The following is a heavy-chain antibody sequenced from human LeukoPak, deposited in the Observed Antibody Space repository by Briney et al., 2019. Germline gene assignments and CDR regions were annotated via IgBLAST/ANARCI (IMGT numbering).Heavy chain of an antibody. CDR2: IYSGGST. J-gene: IGHJ4*02. CDR1: GFTVSSNY. Sequence: PGGSLRLSCAASGFTVSSNYMSWVRQAPGKGLEWISVIYSGGSTYYADSVKGRFTISRGNSKNTLYLQMNSLRAEDTAVYYCARGEYQLPQGNWGQGTLVTVSS. V-gene: IGHV3-66*02. D-gene: IGHD2-2*01. CDR3: ARGEYQLPQGN.